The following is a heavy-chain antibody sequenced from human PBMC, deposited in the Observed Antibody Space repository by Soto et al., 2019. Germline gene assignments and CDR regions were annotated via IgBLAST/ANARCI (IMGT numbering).Heavy chain of an antibody. CDR3: ARDGVQVDYYDSSGYYLFSAWFDP. D-gene: IGHD3-22*01. CDR2: ISYDGSNK. CDR1: GFTFSSYA. J-gene: IGHJ5*02. V-gene: IGHV3-30-3*01. Sequence: QVQLVESGGGVVQPGRSLRLSCAASGFTFSSYAMHWVRQAPGKGLERVAVISYDGSNKYYADSVKGRFTISRDNSKNTLYMQMNSRRAEDKAVYYCARDGVQVDYYDSSGYYLFSAWFDPWGQGTLVTVSS.